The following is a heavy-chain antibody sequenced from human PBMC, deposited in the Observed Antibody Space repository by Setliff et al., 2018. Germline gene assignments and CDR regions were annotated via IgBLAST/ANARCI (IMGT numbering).Heavy chain of an antibody. V-gene: IGHV4-4*02. CDR2: IYHDGNT. CDR3: VRTDYSDGRYSMDV. J-gene: IGHJ6*03. CDR1: GASINSLSW. D-gene: IGHD6-19*01. Sequence: SATLSLTCTVSGASINSLSWWSWVRQPPGKGLEWIGEIYHDGNTNYNPSLKSRVTISVDKSTNQFSLKLNSVTAADPAVYYCVRTDYSDGRYSMDVWGKGTTVTVSS.